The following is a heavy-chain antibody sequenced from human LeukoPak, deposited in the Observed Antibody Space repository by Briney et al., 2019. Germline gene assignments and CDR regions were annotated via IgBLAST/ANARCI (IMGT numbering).Heavy chain of an antibody. CDR3: ARDSGTTGEVKFDP. V-gene: IGHV4-4*07. J-gene: IGHJ5*02. D-gene: IGHD3-10*01. CDR2: LYDSGST. Sequence: PSETLSLTCTVSGASISNLYLSWIRQPAGKGLEWIGRLYDSGSTNYNPSLKSRVTMSVDTSTNRFFLKMTSVTAADTGVYSCARDSGTTGEVKFDPWGRGTLVTVSS. CDR1: GASISNLY.